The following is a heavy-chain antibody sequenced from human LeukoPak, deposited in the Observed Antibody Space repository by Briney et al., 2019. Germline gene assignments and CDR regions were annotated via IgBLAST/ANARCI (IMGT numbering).Heavy chain of an antibody. Sequence: ASVKVSCKVSGYTLTELSMHWVRQAPGKGLEWMGGFDPEDGETIYAQKFQGRVTMTEDTSTDTAYMELSSLRSEDTAVYYCGRDIFAGTMVRGVYDAFDIWGQGTMVTVSS. J-gene: IGHJ3*02. CDR1: GYTLTELS. V-gene: IGHV1-24*01. CDR2: FDPEDGET. D-gene: IGHD3-10*01. CDR3: GRDIFAGTMVRGVYDAFDI.